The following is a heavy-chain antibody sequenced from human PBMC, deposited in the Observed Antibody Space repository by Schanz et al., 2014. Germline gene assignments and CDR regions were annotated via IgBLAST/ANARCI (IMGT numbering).Heavy chain of an antibody. CDR2: IRYDGRNK. J-gene: IGHJ4*02. V-gene: IGHV3-33*06. CDR1: GFTFISYD. CDR3: AKDLISGWSGFDY. D-gene: IGHD6-19*01. Sequence: QAQLVESGGGVVQPGRSLRLSCVASGFTFISYDIHWVRQAPGKGLEWVAVIRYDGRNKNFVESVKGRFTISRDNSKNTLYLLLNSLRAEDTAVYYCAKDLISGWSGFDYWGQGTLVTVSS.